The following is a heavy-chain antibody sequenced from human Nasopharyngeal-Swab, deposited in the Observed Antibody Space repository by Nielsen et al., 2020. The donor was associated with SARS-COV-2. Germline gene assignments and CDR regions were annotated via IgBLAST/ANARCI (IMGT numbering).Heavy chain of an antibody. CDR1: GGTFSSYA. V-gene: IGHV1-69*04. J-gene: IGHJ4*02. D-gene: IGHD4-17*01. CDR3: AGPRGDYGGFDY. CDR2: IIPILGIA. Sequence: SVKVSCKASGGTFSSYAISWVRQAPEQGLEWMGRIIPILGIANYAQKFQGRVTITADKSTSTAYMELSSLRSEDTAVYYCAGPRGDYGGFDYWGQRTLVTVSS.